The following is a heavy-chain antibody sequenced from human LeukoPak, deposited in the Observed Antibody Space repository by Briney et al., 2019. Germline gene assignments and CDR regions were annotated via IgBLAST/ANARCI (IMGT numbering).Heavy chain of an antibody. CDR2: INPNSGGT. CDR1: GYTFTGYY. J-gene: IGHJ4*02. D-gene: IGHD5-24*01. Sequence: GASVKVSCKASGYTFTGYYMHWVRQAPGQRLEWMGWINPNSGGTNYAQKFQGWVTMTRDTSISTAYMELSRLRSDDTAVYYCARSGYGWLQLSYFDYWGQGTLVTVSS. V-gene: IGHV1-2*04. CDR3: ARSGYGWLQLSYFDY.